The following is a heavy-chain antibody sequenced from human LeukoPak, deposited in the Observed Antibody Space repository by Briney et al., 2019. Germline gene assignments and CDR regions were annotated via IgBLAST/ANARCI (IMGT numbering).Heavy chain of an antibody. J-gene: IGHJ6*04. V-gene: IGHV3-74*03. D-gene: IGHD3-10*02. Sequence: GGSLRLSCAASGFTFTDYWMHWVRQVAGKGLVWVSRINGDLTNTTYADSVKGRFTISRDNAKNTLYLQMNSLRAEDTAVYYCAELGITMIGGVWGKGTTVTISS. CDR3: AELGITMIGGV. CDR1: GFTFTDYW. CDR2: INGDLTNT.